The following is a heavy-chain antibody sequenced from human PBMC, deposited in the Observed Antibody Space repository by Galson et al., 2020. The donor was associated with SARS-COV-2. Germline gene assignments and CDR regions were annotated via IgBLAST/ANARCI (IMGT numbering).Heavy chain of an antibody. Sequence: GESLKISCAASGFTFDDYGLRWVRQVPGKGLEWVSGITRNGGSTDYADSVEGRFTNSRDNAKNSLSLQMNSLKAEDTALYHCARGFLAGPFGLWGQGTLFTVSP. CDR2: ITRNGGST. CDR1: GFTFDDYG. D-gene: IGHD6-13*01. J-gene: IGHJ4*02. CDR3: ARGFLAGPFGL. V-gene: IGHV3-20*01.